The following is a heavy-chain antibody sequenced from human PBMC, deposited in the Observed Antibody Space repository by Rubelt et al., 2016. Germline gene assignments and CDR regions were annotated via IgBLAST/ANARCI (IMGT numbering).Heavy chain of an antibody. V-gene: IGHV4-39*01. CDR1: GGSFSKTSYY. D-gene: IGHD4-17*01. CDR2: VYYSGTT. Sequence: QLQLQESGPGLVKPSETLPLTCTVSGGSFSKTSYYWGWIRQTPGKGLELIGGVYYSGTTYYNRSHKSRGNFSVDMSKNQFSLRLSSVSAADTAVYYCARRYPYYGDSYDMWGQGTLVTVSS. CDR3: ARRYPYYGDSYDM. J-gene: IGHJ3*02.